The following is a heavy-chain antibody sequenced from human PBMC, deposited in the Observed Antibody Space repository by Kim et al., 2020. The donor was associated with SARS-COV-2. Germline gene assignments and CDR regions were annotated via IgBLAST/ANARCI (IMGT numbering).Heavy chain of an antibody. V-gene: IGHV4-34*01. CDR1: GGSFSNYY. Sequence: SETLSHTCAVYGGSFSNYYWSWIRQPPGKGLEWIGEINHSGSTNYNPSLKSRVTVSVDTSKNQFSLKLSSATAADTAVYYCARGLAVTTSFYYYYGMDV. CDR3: ARGLAVTTSFYYYYGMDV. CDR2: INHSGST. J-gene: IGHJ6*01. D-gene: IGHD4-17*01.